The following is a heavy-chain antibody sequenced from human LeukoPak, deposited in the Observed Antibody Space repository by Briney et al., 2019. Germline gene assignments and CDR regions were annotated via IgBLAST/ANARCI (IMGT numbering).Heavy chain of an antibody. D-gene: IGHD4-17*01. Sequence: GGSLRLSCAASGFTFSTYSMNWVRQAPGKGLEWVSYIDSSGTIIYYADSVKGRFTISRDNAKNSLYLQMNSLRAEDTAVYYCARVPTVTFFDYWGQGTLVTVSS. CDR2: IDSSGTII. CDR3: ARVPTVTFFDY. J-gene: IGHJ4*02. V-gene: IGHV3-48*01. CDR1: GFTFSTYS.